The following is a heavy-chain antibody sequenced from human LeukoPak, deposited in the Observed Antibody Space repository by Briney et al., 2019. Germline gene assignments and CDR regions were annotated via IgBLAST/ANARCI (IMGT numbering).Heavy chain of an antibody. CDR3: ARVSGGSYYWIDY. CDR2: IRYDGNNK. CDR1: GFTFSSYG. Sequence: GGSLRLSCAASGFTFSSYGMHWVRQAPGKGLEWVAFIRYDGNNKYYGDSMKGRFTISRDNSKNRLYLQMNSLRAEDTAVYYCARVSGGSYYWIDYWGQGTLVTVSS. D-gene: IGHD1-26*01. J-gene: IGHJ4*02. V-gene: IGHV3-30*02.